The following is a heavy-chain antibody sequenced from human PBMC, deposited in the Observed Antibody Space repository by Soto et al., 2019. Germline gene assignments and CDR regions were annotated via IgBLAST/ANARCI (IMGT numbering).Heavy chain of an antibody. Sequence: LTCTVSGGSISSGDYYWSWIRQPPGKGLEWIGYIYYGGSTYYNPSLKSRVTISVDTSKNQFSLKLSSVTAADTAVYYCARYLMVRGINWFDPWGQGTLVTVSS. CDR3: ARYLMVRGINWFDP. CDR1: GGSISSGDYY. D-gene: IGHD3-10*01. CDR2: IYYGGST. J-gene: IGHJ5*02. V-gene: IGHV4-30-4*01.